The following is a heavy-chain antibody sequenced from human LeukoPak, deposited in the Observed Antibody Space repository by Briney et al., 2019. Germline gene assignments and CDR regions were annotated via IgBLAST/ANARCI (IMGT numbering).Heavy chain of an antibody. J-gene: IGHJ4*02. CDR3: ARGSGDY. Sequence: PGGSLRLSCAASGLTFSGYWMNWVRQAPGKGPEWVANIKPDGSEKYYVDSVKGRFTISRDNAKNSLYLQMTSPRAEDTAVYYCARGSGDYSGQGTLVTVSS. V-gene: IGHV3-7*04. CDR2: IKPDGSEK. CDR1: GLTFSGYW.